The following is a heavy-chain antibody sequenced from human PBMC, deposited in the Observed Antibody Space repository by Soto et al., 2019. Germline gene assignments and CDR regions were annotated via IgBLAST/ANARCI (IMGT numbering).Heavy chain of an antibody. CDR2: IYYSGST. J-gene: IGHJ4*02. D-gene: IGHD6-19*01. Sequence: PSETLSLTCTVSGGSISSGGYYWSWIRQHPGKGLEWIGYIYYSGSTYYNPSLKSRVTISVDTSKNQFSLKLSSVTAADTAVYYCAREGEWLVHNYFDYWGQGTLVTVSS. V-gene: IGHV4-31*03. CDR1: GGSISSGGYY. CDR3: AREGEWLVHNYFDY.